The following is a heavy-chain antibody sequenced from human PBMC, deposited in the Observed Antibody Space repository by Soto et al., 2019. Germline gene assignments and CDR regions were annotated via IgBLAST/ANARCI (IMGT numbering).Heavy chain of an antibody. D-gene: IGHD3-3*01. Sequence: PGGSRRLSCAAPGFTFSSYGMHWVRQAPGKGLEWVAVLSYDGSNKYYADSVKGRFTISRDNSKNTLYLQMNSLRAEDTAVYYCAKDWPREAIMFFAVFWFDYWGQGTLVTVSS. CDR1: GFTFSSYG. CDR2: LSYDGSNK. CDR3: AKDWPREAIMFFAVFWFDY. J-gene: IGHJ4*02. V-gene: IGHV3-30*18.